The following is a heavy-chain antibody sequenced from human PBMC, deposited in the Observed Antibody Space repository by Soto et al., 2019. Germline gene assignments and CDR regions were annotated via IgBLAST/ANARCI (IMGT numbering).Heavy chain of an antibody. D-gene: IGHD5-12*01. J-gene: IGHJ4*02. CDR2: IIPIFGTA. CDR1: GGTFSSYA. V-gene: IGHV1-69*01. CDR3: ARDGAWDGYNPYYFDY. Sequence: QVQLVQSGAEVKKPGSSVKVSCKAAGGTFSSYAISWVRQAPGQGLEWMGGIIPIFGTANYAQKFQGRVTITADESTSTAYMELSSLRSEDTAVYYCARDGAWDGYNPYYFDYWGQGTLVTVSS.